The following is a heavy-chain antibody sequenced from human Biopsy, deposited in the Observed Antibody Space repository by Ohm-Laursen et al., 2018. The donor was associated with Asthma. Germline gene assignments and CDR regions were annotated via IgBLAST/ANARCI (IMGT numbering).Heavy chain of an antibody. CDR1: GTHFGSYN. CDR3: SRDTLGYYFDI. D-gene: IGHD6-13*01. Sequence: SLRLSCSATGTHFGSYNMHWARQAPGKGLEWVAVITFDGSTQHYGDSVKGRFTISRDNSKNMLFLQMNSLRVEDTAVYYCSRDTLGYYFDIWGQGTQVTVSS. J-gene: IGHJ4*02. V-gene: IGHV3-30-3*01. CDR2: ITFDGSTQ.